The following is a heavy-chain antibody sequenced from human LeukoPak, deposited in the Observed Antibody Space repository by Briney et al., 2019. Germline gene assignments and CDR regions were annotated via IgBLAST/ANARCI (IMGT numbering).Heavy chain of an antibody. CDR1: GFTFSSYA. J-gene: IGHJ4*02. V-gene: IGHV3-23*01. Sequence: GGSLRLSCAASGFTFSSYAMSWVRQAPGKGLEWVSAISGSGDSTYYGDSVEGRFTISRDNSKNTLYLQMNSLRAEDTAVYYCAKTRPLDSSSWSHGDYWGQGTLVTVSS. CDR3: AKTRPLDSSSWSHGDY. CDR2: ISGSGDST. D-gene: IGHD6-13*01.